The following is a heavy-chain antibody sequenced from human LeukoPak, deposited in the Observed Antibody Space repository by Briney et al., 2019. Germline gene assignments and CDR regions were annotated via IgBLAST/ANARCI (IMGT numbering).Heavy chain of an antibody. J-gene: IGHJ5*02. CDR1: GGSISSGGYY. CDR3: AGATGGYDVTFDP. D-gene: IGHD5-12*01. Sequence: SQTLSLTCTVSGGSISSGGYYWRWIRQHPGRGLEWIGYIYYSGSIYYNPSLKSRITISVDTSKNQFSLKLSSVTAADTAVYYCAGATGGYDVTFDPWGQGTLVTVSS. CDR2: IYYSGSI. V-gene: IGHV4-31*03.